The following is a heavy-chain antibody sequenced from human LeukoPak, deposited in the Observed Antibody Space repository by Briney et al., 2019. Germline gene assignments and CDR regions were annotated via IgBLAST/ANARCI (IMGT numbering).Heavy chain of an antibody. CDR1: GFTFTTYW. Sequence: QTGGSLRLSCAASGFTFTTYWMHWVRQAPGKGLVWVSHINSDGSITSYADSVKGRFTISRDNAKNTLYLQMNSLRAEDTAVYYCARGPYGSGSHYYNYWGQGTLVTVSS. CDR2: INSDGSIT. J-gene: IGHJ4*02. V-gene: IGHV3-74*01. D-gene: IGHD3-10*01. CDR3: ARGPYGSGSHYYNY.